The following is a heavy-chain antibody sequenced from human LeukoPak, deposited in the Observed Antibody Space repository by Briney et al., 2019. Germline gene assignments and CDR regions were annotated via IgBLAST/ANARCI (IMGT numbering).Heavy chain of an antibody. Sequence: GGSLRLSCAASGFIFSNYWMTWVRQAPGKGLEWVAHTRQDGSERHYVDSVKDRSTISRDNAKNSLDLQMDSLRAEDTAVYYCARDWGSTGYDLYDSWGQGTLVTVSS. CDR3: ARDWGSTGYDLYDS. J-gene: IGHJ4*02. V-gene: IGHV3-7*01. D-gene: IGHD5-12*01. CDR2: TRQDGSER. CDR1: GFIFSNYW.